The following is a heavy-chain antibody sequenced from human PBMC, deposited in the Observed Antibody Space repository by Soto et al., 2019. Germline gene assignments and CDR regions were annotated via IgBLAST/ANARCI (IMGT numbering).Heavy chain of an antibody. CDR2: ISGSGGST. CDR1: GFTFSSYA. Sequence: LRLSCAASGFTFSSYAMSWVRQAPGKGLEWVSAISGSGGSTYYADSVKGRFTISRDNSKNTLYLQMNSLRAEDTAVYYCAKEGYYDSSGYCDYWGQGTLVTVSS. V-gene: IGHV3-23*01. CDR3: AKEGYYDSSGYCDY. D-gene: IGHD3-22*01. J-gene: IGHJ4*02.